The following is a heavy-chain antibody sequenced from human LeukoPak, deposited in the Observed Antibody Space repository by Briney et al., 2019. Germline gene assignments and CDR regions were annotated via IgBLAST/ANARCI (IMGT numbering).Heavy chain of an antibody. CDR2: IYTSGST. Sequence: SETLSLTCTVSGGSISSYYWSWIQRPAGKGLEWIGRIYTSGSTNYNASLKSRVSMSVDTSKNQFSLKLSSVTAADTAVFYCARENSGSYREFDYWGQGTLVTVSS. D-gene: IGHD1-26*01. CDR1: GGSISSYY. J-gene: IGHJ4*02. V-gene: IGHV4-4*07. CDR3: ARENSGSYREFDY.